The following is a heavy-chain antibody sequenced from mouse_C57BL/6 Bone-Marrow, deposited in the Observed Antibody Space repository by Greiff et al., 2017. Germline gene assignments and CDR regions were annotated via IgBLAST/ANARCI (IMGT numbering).Heavy chain of an antibody. Sequence: QVQLQQPGAELVKPAASVKLSCKASGYTFTSYWMQWVKQRPGQGLEWIGEIDPSDSYTNYNQKFKGKATLTVDTSSSTAYMQLSSLTSEDSAVYYCARSGWSYAMDYWGQGTSVTVSS. CDR3: ARSGWSYAMDY. V-gene: IGHV1-50*01. J-gene: IGHJ4*01. CDR2: IDPSDSYT. D-gene: IGHD2-3*01. CDR1: GYTFTSYW.